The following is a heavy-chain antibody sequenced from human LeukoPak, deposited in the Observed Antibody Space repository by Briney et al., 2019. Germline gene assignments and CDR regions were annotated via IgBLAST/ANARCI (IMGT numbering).Heavy chain of an antibody. CDR3: ARIFDS. J-gene: IGHJ4*02. CDR2: IFHTGKT. CDR1: GDSFSSGGLY. V-gene: IGHV4-61*08. Sequence: PSETLSLTCTLSGDSFSSGGLYWGWLRQPPGRRPEWIGDIFHTGKTNYNPSLRSRATISLDTSKSQFSLRLTSMTAADTAVYYCARIFDSWGQGILVTVSS.